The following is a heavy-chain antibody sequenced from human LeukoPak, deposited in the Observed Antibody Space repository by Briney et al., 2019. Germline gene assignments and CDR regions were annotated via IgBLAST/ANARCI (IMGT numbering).Heavy chain of an antibody. J-gene: IGHJ4*02. CDR3: ARDQSIVVVVAATPLDY. CDR2: ISAYNGKT. CDR1: GYTFTSFG. D-gene: IGHD2-15*01. Sequence: VASVKVSCKASGYTFTSFGVSWVRQAPGQGLEWMGWISAYNGKTRSAQKFQGRVTMTMDISMSTAYMELRSLRSDDTAVYYCARDQSIVVVVAATPLDYWGQGTLVTVSS. V-gene: IGHV1-18*01.